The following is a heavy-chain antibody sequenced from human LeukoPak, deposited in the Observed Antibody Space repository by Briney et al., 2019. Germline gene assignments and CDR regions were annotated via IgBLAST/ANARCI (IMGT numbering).Heavy chain of an antibody. CDR1: GGTFSSYA. V-gene: IGHV1-69*04. J-gene: IGHJ4*02. CDR2: IIPILGIA. CDR3: ARECRDGYNYGDLDY. Sequence: SVKVSCKASGGTFSSYAISWVRQAAGQGLEWMGRIIPILGIANYAQMFQGRVTITADKSTSTAYMELSSLRSEDTAVYYCARECRDGYNYGDLDYWGQGTLVTVSS. D-gene: IGHD5-24*01.